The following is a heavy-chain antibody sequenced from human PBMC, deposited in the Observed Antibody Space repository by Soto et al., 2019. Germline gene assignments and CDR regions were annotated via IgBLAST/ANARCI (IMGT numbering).Heavy chain of an antibody. J-gene: IGHJ4*02. CDR2: ISSSGNTI. V-gene: IGHV3-11*01. CDR3: AKMSSENYDAPVFS. D-gene: IGHD3-22*01. Sequence: QVQLVESWGGLVKTSGSLRIACAASGFTFSDYYMSWVRQAPGKGLEWVSYISSSGNTIYYADSVKGPFTISRDNAKNSVYLQMNSLRAEDTGLYFCAKMSSENYDAPVFSRGQGTLVTVSS. CDR1: GFTFSDYY.